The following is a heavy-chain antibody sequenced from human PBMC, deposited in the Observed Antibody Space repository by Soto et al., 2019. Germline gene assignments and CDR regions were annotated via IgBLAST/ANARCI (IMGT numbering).Heavy chain of an antibody. CDR3: ARNAVSGDRTLDY. CDR2: IIPILGIA. Sequence: SVKVSCKASGGTFSSYTISWVRQAPGQGLEWMGRIIPILGIANYAQKFQGRVTITADKSTSTAYMELSSLRSEDTAVYYCARNAVSGDRTLDYWGQGTLVTVSS. J-gene: IGHJ4*02. CDR1: GGTFSSYT. V-gene: IGHV1-69*02. D-gene: IGHD1-1*01.